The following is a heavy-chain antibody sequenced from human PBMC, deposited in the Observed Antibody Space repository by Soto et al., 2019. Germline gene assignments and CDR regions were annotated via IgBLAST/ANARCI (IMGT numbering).Heavy chain of an antibody. CDR1: GFTFSSYA. D-gene: IGHD2-2*01. V-gene: IGHV3-64*01. Sequence: EVQLVESGGGLVQPGGSLRLPCAASGFTFSSYAMHWVRQAPGKGLEYVSAISSNGGSTYYANSVKGRFTISRDNSKNTLYLQMGSLRAEDMAVYYCAREGYCSSTSCYSFDYWGQGTLVTVSS. CDR2: ISSNGGST. CDR3: AREGYCSSTSCYSFDY. J-gene: IGHJ4*02.